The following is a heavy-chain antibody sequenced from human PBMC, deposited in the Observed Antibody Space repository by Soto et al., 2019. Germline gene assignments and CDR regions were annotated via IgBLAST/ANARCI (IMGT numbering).Heavy chain of an antibody. CDR3: ARGGGVAGILDY. D-gene: IGHD6-19*01. CDR1: GGSFSGYY. Sequence: SETLSLTCAVYGGSFSGYYWSWIRQPPGKGLEWIGEINHSGSTNYNPSLKSRVTISVDTSKNQFSLKLSSVTAADTAVYYCARGGGVAGILDYWGQGTLVTVSS. CDR2: INHSGST. J-gene: IGHJ4*02. V-gene: IGHV4-34*01.